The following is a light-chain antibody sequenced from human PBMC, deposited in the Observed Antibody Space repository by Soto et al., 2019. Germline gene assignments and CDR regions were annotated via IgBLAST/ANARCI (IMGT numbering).Light chain of an antibody. V-gene: IGKV1-5*01. CDR2: DAS. CDR1: QSISSW. Sequence: DIQMTQSPSTLSASVGDRVTITCRASQSISSWLAWYQQKPGKAPKLLIYDASSLESGVPSRFSGSGSGTEFTLTISSLQPEDFATYYCQQLHSYPITFRQGTRLEIK. J-gene: IGKJ5*01. CDR3: QQLHSYPIT.